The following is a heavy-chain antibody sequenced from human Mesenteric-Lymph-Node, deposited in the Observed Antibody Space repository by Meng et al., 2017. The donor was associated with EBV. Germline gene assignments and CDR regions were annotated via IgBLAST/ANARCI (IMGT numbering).Heavy chain of an antibody. CDR2: TYYRSKWYN. CDR3: ARDRLTAMVKGGWFDP. J-gene: IGHJ5*02. D-gene: IGHD5-18*01. CDR1: VYSVSSNSAA. V-gene: IGHV6-1*01. Sequence: QVQLQQSGPGLVKPSQTLSLTCPISVYSVSSNSAAWNLIRQSPSRGLEWLGRTYYRSKWYNDYAVSVKSRITINPDTSKNQFSLQLNSVTPEDTAVYYCARDRLTAMVKGGWFDPWGQGTLVTVAS.